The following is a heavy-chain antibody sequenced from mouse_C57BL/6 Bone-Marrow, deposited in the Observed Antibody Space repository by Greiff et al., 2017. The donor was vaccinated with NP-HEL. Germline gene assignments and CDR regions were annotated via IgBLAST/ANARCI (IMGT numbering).Heavy chain of an antibody. CDR1: GFNIKDDY. Sequence: EVQVVESGAELVRPGASVKLSCTASGFNIKDDYMHWVKQRPEQGLEWIGWIDPENGDTEYASKFQGKATITADTSSNTAYLQLSSLTSEDTAVYYCTTDDYDGTGFAYWGQGTLVTVSA. V-gene: IGHV14-4*01. CDR2: IDPENGDT. D-gene: IGHD2-4*01. CDR3: TTDDYDGTGFAY. J-gene: IGHJ3*01.